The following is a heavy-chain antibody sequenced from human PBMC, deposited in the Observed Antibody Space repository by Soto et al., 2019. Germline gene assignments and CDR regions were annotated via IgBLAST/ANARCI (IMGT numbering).Heavy chain of an antibody. D-gene: IGHD6-13*01. V-gene: IGHV4-61*01. CDR1: GGSVSSGSYY. CDR2: IYYSGST. Sequence: LTLTCTVSGGSVSSGSYYWSWIRQPPGKGLEWIGCIYYSGSTNYNPSLKSRVTISVDTSKNQFSLKLSSVTAADTAVYYCARINWYSSSWYYFDYWGQGTLVTVSS. J-gene: IGHJ4*02. CDR3: ARINWYSSSWYYFDY.